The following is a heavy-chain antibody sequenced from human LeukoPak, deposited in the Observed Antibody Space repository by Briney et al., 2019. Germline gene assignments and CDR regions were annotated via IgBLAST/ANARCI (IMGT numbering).Heavy chain of an antibody. CDR3: ARADDILTGYYYFDY. D-gene: IGHD3-9*01. V-gene: IGHV1-69*06. CDR2: IIPIFGTA. CDR1: GGTFSSYA. Sequence: ASVKVSCKASGGTFSSYAISWVRQAPGQGLEWMGGIIPIFGTANYAQKFQGRVTITADKSTSTAYMELSSLRSEDTAVYYCARADDILTGYYYFDYWGQGTLVTVSS. J-gene: IGHJ4*02.